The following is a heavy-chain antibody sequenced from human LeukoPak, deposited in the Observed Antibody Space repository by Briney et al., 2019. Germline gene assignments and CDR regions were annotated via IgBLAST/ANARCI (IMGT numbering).Heavy chain of an antibody. V-gene: IGHV4-30-4*08. Sequence: SETLSLTCTASAGSISSGDYYWSWIRQPPGKGLEWLGYIYYSGSTYYNPSLKGRVTISVDTSKNQFSLKLSSVTAADTAVYYCARDNWNDGPIDYWGQGTLVTVSS. CDR3: ARDNWNDGPIDY. J-gene: IGHJ4*02. CDR1: AGSISSGDYY. CDR2: IYYSGST. D-gene: IGHD1-1*01.